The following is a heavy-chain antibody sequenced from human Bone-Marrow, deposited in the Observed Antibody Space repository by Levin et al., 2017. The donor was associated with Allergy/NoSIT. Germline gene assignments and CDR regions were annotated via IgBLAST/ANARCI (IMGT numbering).Heavy chain of an antibody. V-gene: IGHV3-66*01. J-gene: IGHJ4*02. CDR1: GFTVSSKY. CDR2: IYSGGGT. D-gene: IGHD3-22*01. Sequence: PGGSLRLSCAASGFTVSSKYMSWVRQTPGKGLEWVSVIYSGGGTYYADSVKGRFTISRDNSKNTLYLQMNSLRAEDTAVYYCARDFFLYNYPGYIDYWGQGTLVTVSS. CDR3: ARDFFLYNYPGYIDY.